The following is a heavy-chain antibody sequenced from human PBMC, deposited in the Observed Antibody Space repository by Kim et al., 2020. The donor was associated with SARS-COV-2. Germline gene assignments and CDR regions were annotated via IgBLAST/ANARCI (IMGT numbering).Heavy chain of an antibody. Sequence: SETLSLTCTVSGGSISSYYWSWIWQPAGKGLEWIGRIYTSGSTNYNPSLKSRVTMSVDTSKNQFSLKLSSVTAADTAVYYCARDEGIAVAGSGLYYYYYGMDVWGQGTTVTVSS. CDR2: IYTSGST. CDR3: ARDEGIAVAGSGLYYYYYGMDV. D-gene: IGHD6-19*01. J-gene: IGHJ6*02. V-gene: IGHV4-4*07. CDR1: GGSISSYY.